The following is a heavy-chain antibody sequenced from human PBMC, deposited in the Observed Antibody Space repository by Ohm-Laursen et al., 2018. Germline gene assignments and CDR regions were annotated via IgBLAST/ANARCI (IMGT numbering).Heavy chain of an antibody. J-gene: IGHJ5*02. Sequence: SLRLSCTASGFSVSTNYMNWARQAPGKGLEWVSEIDRGGNGYYAESVKGRFTISRDNSKNTLYLQMNNLRAEDSAMYYCASYYGGYDPWGQGTLVTVSS. V-gene: IGHV3-53*01. CDR1: GFSVSTNY. D-gene: IGHD4-23*01. CDR3: ASYYGGYDP. CDR2: IDRGGNG.